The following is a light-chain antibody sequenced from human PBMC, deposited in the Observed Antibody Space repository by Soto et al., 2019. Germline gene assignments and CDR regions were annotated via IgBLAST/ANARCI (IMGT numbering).Light chain of an antibody. Sequence: IVLTHAPCTLSLSPLERATLSFRSIQSVSNNYLACYQQKPGPAPRPPIYGASGRATALPDRFSGSGSGTDFPLTISRLEPEEFAVYYCQQYGSSRPTLGGGTKVDIK. CDR1: QSVSNNY. V-gene: IGKV3-20*01. CDR2: GAS. J-gene: IGKJ4*01. CDR3: QQYGSSRPT.